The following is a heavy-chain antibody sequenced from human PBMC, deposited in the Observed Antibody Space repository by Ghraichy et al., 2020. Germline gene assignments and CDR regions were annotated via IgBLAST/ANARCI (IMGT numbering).Heavy chain of an antibody. CDR2: IYYSGVT. D-gene: IGHD6-19*01. Sequence: SETLSLTCTVSGGSISSSGYYWGWIRQPPGKGLEWIGIIYYSGVTYYSPSLKSRVTMSVDSSKNQFSLRLGSVTAADTAMYFCARHVPYSSGWYPFDFWGQGTLVTVSS. J-gene: IGHJ4*02. CDR3: ARHVPYSSGWYPFDF. V-gene: IGHV4-39*01. CDR1: GGSISSSGYY.